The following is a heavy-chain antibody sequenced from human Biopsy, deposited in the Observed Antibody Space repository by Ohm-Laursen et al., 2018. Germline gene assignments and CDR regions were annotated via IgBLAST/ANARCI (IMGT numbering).Heavy chain of an antibody. J-gene: IGHJ5*02. Sequence: SLRLSCAAPGFAFSYYGLHWVRQAPGKGLQWVAVMWSDGINKNYADSVKGRFTVSRDNSNNVLYLQMSSLRDEDSTVYYCARDDDTTGHYMILNHWGQGTLVTVSS. V-gene: IGHV3-33*01. CDR1: GFAFSYYG. D-gene: IGHD3-9*01. CDR3: ARDDDTTGHYMILNH. CDR2: MWSDGINK.